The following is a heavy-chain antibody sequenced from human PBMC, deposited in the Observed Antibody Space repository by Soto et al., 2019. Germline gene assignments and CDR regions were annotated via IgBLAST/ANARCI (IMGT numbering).Heavy chain of an antibody. V-gene: IGHV4-59*08. D-gene: IGHD6-13*01. Sequence: QVQLQESGPGLVKPSETLSLTCTVSAGSISGYYWSWIRLPPGKGLEWIGYIFYDGTTHYNVYLLSRVTISVDRSKSELSLKLTSVTAADTAVYYCARQSVKAGTHWFDPWGQGTLVTVSS. J-gene: IGHJ5*02. CDR1: AGSISGYY. CDR2: IFYDGTT. CDR3: ARQSVKAGTHWFDP.